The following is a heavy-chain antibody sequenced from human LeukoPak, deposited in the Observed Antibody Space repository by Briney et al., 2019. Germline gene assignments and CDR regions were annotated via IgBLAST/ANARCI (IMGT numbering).Heavy chain of an antibody. Sequence: PADTLSLTCAVYGGSFSGYYWSWIRQPPGKGREWIGEINHSGSSNHNPPLKRRVTISVDTSKNQYSLNLSSVTAADTAVYCCAVEETGRRPGRTLEIWGQGKMVNV. CDR1: GGSFSGYY. CDR2: INHSGSS. CDR3: AVEETGRRPGRTLEI. D-gene: IGHD5-24*01. V-gene: IGHV4-34*01. J-gene: IGHJ3*02.